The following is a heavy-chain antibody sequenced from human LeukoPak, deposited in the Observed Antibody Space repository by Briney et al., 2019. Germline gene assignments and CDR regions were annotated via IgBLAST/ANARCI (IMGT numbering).Heavy chain of an antibody. Sequence: VASVKVSCKASGYTFTGNYMHWVRQAPGKGLEWMGGFDPEDGETIYAQKFQGRVTMTEDTSTDTAYMELSSLRSEDTAVYYCATEARGVSNYWLGYWGQGTLVTVSS. D-gene: IGHD4-11*01. V-gene: IGHV1-24*01. J-gene: IGHJ4*02. CDR2: FDPEDGET. CDR3: ATEARGVSNYWLGY. CDR1: GYTFTGNY.